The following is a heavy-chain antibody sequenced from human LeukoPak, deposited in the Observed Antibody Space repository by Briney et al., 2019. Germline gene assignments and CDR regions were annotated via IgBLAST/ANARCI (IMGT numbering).Heavy chain of an antibody. D-gene: IGHD2-15*01. CDR2: IYHSGST. Sequence: PPCTLSLTCAVSGGSTTSSNRGRCFGQPPAKGQEWIGEIYHSGSTNYNPSLKSRVTISVDKSKNQFSLKLSSVTAADTAVYYCARAVLSCYDYWGQGTLVTVSS. CDR3: ARAVLSCYDY. CDR1: GGSTTSSNR. V-gene: IGHV4-4*03. J-gene: IGHJ4*02.